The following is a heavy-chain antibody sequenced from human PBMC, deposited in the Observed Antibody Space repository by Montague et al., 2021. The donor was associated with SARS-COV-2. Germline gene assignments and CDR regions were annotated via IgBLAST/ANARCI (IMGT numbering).Heavy chain of an antibody. Sequence: SETLSLTCAISGDSVVEHRRRSDEHTSERQSGYHAESPHMVETNRNPALKSRVTISVDPSRNQFYLDVNSVTAADTAVYYCARLQGGRRLMDYWGQGTLVTVPS. V-gene: IGHV4-55*02. CDR2: SPHMVET. CDR3: ARLQGGRRLMDY. D-gene: IGHD5-12*01. J-gene: IGHJ4*02. CDR1: GDSVVEHR.